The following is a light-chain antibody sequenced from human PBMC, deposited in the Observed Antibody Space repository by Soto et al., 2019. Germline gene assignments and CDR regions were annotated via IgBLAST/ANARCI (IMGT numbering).Light chain of an antibody. CDR3: QQYNNWPRT. Sequence: EIVMTQSPATLSVSPGERATLACRAGQSVRSNLAWYQQKPGQAPRLLIYGVSTRATGIPARFSGSAAGTEFTLTISSLQSEDFAVYCCQQYNNWPRTFGQGTKVDIK. CDR2: GVS. J-gene: IGKJ1*01. CDR1: QSVRSN. V-gene: IGKV3-15*01.